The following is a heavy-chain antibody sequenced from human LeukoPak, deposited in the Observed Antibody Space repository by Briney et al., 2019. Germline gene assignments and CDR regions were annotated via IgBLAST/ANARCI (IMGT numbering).Heavy chain of an antibody. CDR3: ARARDIVATNWFDP. V-gene: IGHV1-69*05. CDR1: EGTFSSYA. CDR2: IIPIFGTA. D-gene: IGHD5-12*01. Sequence: ASVKVSCKASEGTFSSYAISWVRQAPGQGLEWMGGIIPIFGTANYAQKFQGRVTITTDESTGTAYMELSSLRSEDTAAYYCARARDIVATNWFDPWGQGTLVTVSS. J-gene: IGHJ5*02.